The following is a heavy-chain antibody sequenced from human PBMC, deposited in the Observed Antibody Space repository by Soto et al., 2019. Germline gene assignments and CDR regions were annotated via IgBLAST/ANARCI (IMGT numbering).Heavy chain of an antibody. D-gene: IGHD3-3*01. CDR3: ARDPGVRIFGVVNTYDY. V-gene: IGHV3-33*01. Sequence: GGSLRLSCAASGFTFSSYGMHWVRQAPGKGLEWVAVIWYDGSNKYYADSVKGRFTISRDNSKNTLYLQMNSLRAEDTAVYYCARDPGVRIFGVVNTYDYWGQGTLVTVSS. CDR1: GFTFSSYG. CDR2: IWYDGSNK. J-gene: IGHJ4*02.